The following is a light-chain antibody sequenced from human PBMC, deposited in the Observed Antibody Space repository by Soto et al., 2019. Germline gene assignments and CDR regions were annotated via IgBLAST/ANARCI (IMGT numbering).Light chain of an antibody. Sequence: DIQMTQSTSTLSASLGDRVTITCRASQSISSWLAWYQQKPVKAPKLLIYDASSLESGVPSRFSGSGSGTEFTLTISSLKPDDFATYYCQQYNSYWTFGQGTKVDIK. CDR3: QQYNSYWT. CDR1: QSISSW. CDR2: DAS. J-gene: IGKJ1*01. V-gene: IGKV1-5*01.